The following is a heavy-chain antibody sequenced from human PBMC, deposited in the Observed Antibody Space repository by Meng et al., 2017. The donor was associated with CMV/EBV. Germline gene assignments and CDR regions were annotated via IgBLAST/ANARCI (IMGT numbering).Heavy chain of an antibody. CDR3: AHRGSYGYHGY. CDR1: GFSLSTSGVG. Sequence: TLKGSCPPSVQPTQTLALPCTSSGFSLSTSGVGVGWIRQPPGKALEWLALIYWDDDKRYSPSLKSRLTITKDTSKNQVVLTMTNMDPVDTATYYCAHRGSYGYHGYWGQGTLVTVSS. V-gene: IGHV2-5*02. J-gene: IGHJ4*02. D-gene: IGHD5-18*01. CDR2: IYWDDDK.